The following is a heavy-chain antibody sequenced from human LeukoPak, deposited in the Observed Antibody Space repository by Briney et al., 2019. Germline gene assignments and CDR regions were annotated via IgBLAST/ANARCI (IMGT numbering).Heavy chain of an antibody. V-gene: IGHV4-59*01. Sequence: PSETLSLTCTVSGGSISSYYWSWIRQPPGKGLEWIGCIYYSGSTNYNPSLKSRVTISVDTSKNQFSLKLSSVTAADMAVYYCARGRSLDYWGQGTLVTVSS. CDR3: ARGRSLDY. J-gene: IGHJ4*02. CDR2: IYYSGST. CDR1: GGSISSYY.